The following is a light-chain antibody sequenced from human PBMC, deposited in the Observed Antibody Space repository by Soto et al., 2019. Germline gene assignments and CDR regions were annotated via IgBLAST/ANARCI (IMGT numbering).Light chain of an antibody. J-gene: IGKJ1*01. CDR2: DAS. Sequence: EIFLTQSPAKLSFSPREKAPLFLRASQSVSSYLAWYQQKPGQAPRLLIYDASNRATGIPARFSGSGSGTDFTLTISSLEPEDFAVYYCQQRSNWPRGTFGQGTKVDIK. CDR1: QSVSSY. V-gene: IGKV3-11*01. CDR3: QQRSNWPRGT.